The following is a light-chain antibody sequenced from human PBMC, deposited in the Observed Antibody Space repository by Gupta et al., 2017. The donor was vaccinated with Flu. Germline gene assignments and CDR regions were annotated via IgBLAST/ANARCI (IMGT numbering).Light chain of an antibody. CDR2: KAS. CDR1: QSIGRF. J-gene: IGKJ2*03. Sequence: DIQMSQSPSTLSASVTDRVTITCRASQSIGRFLAWYQQKPGKAPKLPIYKASTLENGVPSRFSGSGSGRELTLTISGLQPDDFATYYCQQYNSYSPYSFGQGTKLEIK. CDR3: QQYNSYSPYS. V-gene: IGKV1-5*03.